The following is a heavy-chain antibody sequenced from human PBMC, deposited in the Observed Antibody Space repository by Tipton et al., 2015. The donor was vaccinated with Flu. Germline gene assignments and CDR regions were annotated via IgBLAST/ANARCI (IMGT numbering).Heavy chain of an antibody. J-gene: IGHJ5*02. D-gene: IGHD6-13*01. CDR3: ARGIAAAATGWLDP. V-gene: IGHV4-59*01. CDR2: IYYSGST. CDR1: GDSINSYY. Sequence: TLSLTCTVSGDSINSYYWSWIRQPPGKGLEWIGYIYYSGSTNYNPSLKSRVTISVDTSKNQFSLKLSSVTAADTAVYYCARGIAAAATGWLDPWGQGTLVTVSS.